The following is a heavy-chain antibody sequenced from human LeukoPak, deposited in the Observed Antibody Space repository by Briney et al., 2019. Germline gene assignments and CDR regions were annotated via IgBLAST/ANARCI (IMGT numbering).Heavy chain of an antibody. CDR3: ARGGRIAASIPFDP. V-gene: IGHV4-59*12. D-gene: IGHD6-6*01. J-gene: IGHJ5*02. CDR1: GGSFSGYY. Sequence: SETLSLTCAVYGGSFSGYYWSWIRQLPGKGLEWIGYIYYSGSTNYNPSLKSRVTMSVDTSRNQFSLKLSSVTAADTAVYYCARGGRIAASIPFDPWGQGTLVTVSS. CDR2: IYYSGST.